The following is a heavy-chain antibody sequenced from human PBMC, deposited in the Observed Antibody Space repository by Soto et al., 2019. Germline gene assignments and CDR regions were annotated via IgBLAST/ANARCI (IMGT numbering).Heavy chain of an antibody. CDR3: ARDDIAAAGTVDY. V-gene: IGHV3-33*01. CDR1: GFTFSSYF. D-gene: IGHD6-13*01. J-gene: IGHJ4*02. CDR2: IWYDGSNK. Sequence: GGSLRLSCAASGFTFSSYFMHWVRQAPGKGLEWVAVIWYDGSNKYYADSVKGRFTISRDNSKNTLYLQMNSLRAEDTAVYYCARDDIAAAGTVDYWGQGTLVTVSS.